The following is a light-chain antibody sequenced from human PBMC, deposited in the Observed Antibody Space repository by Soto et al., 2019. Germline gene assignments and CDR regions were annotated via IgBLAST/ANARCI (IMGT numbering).Light chain of an antibody. V-gene: IGKV1-39*01. J-gene: IGKJ5*01. CDR3: QQSYSTPPIT. CDR2: DAS. CDR1: QNIRSR. Sequence: DFELTQSPSTLSASVGDRVTITCRASQNIRSRLAWFQQKPGKAPKLLIYDASSLESGVPQRFSGSGSGTDFTLTLSSLQPEDFATYDCQQSYSTPPITFGQGTRLEIK.